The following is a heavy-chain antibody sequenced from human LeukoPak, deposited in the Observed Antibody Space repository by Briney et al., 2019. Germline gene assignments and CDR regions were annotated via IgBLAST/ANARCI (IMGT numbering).Heavy chain of an antibody. CDR3: AKATTAVPGTGDDY. D-gene: IGHD6-19*01. CDR1: GFTFSTYW. Sequence: GGSLRLSCAGSGFTFSTYWMSWVRQAPGKGLEWVSAISGSGGSTYYADSVKGRFTISRDNSKNTLYLQMNSLRAEDTAVYYCAKATTAVPGTGDDYWGQGTLVTVSS. CDR2: ISGSGGST. V-gene: IGHV3-23*01. J-gene: IGHJ4*02.